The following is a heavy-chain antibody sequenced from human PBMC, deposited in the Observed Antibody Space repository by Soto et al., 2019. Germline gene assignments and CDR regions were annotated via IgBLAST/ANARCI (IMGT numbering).Heavy chain of an antibody. CDR3: ARXMYYDFWSGSPARAFDI. CDR2: IYYSGST. D-gene: IGHD3-3*01. Sequence: PSETLSLTCTVSGGSISSGDYYWSWIRQPPGKGLEWIGYIYYSGSTYYNPSLKSRVTISVDTSKNQFSLKLSSVTAADTAVYYCARXMYYDFWSGSPARAFDIWGQGTMVTVSS. V-gene: IGHV4-30-4*02. J-gene: IGHJ3*02. CDR1: GGSISSGDYY.